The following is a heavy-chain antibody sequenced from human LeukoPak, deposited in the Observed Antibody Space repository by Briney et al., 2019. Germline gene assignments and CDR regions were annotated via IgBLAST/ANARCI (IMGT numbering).Heavy chain of an antibody. Sequence: PGGSLRLSCAASGFTFSDYYMSWIRQAPGKGLEWVSYISSSGSTIYYADSVKGRFTISRDSAKNSLYLQTNSLRAEDTAVYYCARSGTLWNYPLFDYWGQGTLVTVSS. V-gene: IGHV3-11*01. CDR3: ARSGTLWNYPLFDY. CDR1: GFTFSDYY. D-gene: IGHD1-7*01. CDR2: ISSSGSTI. J-gene: IGHJ4*02.